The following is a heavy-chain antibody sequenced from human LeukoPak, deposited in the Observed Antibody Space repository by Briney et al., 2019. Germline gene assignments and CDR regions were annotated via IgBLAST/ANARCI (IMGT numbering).Heavy chain of an antibody. J-gene: IGHJ4*02. V-gene: IGHV4-4*07. Sequence: SETLSLTCTVSGGSISSYYWSWIRQPAGKGLEWIGRIYTSGSTNYNPSLKSRVTMSVDTSKNQFSLKLSSVTAADTAVYCCARVLFEKHEAVAFDYWGQGTLVTVSS. D-gene: IGHD6-19*01. CDR3: ARVLFEKHEAVAFDY. CDR2: IYTSGST. CDR1: GGSISSYY.